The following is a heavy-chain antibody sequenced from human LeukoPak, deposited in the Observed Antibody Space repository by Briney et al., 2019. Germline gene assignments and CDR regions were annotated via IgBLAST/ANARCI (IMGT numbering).Heavy chain of an antibody. CDR2: ISGSGGST. V-gene: IGHV3-23*01. CDR1: GFTFSSHA. Sequence: GGSLRLSCAASGFTFSSHAMSWVRQAPGKGLEWVSAISGSGGSTYYADSVKGRFTISRDNSKNTVFLHMNSLRAEDTAMYYCARGDDSGYYDYFDYWGQGALVTVSS. CDR3: ARGDDSGYYDYFDY. D-gene: IGHD3-22*01. J-gene: IGHJ4*01.